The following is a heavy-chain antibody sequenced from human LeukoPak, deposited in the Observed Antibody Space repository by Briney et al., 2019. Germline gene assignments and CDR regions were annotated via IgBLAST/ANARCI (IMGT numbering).Heavy chain of an antibody. CDR2: ISYEGSNK. J-gene: IGHJ4*02. CDR3: ARDTIVDIYYYFDY. CDR1: GFTFSSYA. V-gene: IGHV3-30*01. Sequence: GGSLRLSCAASGFTFSSYAMHWGRQAPGRGRESVAVISYEGSNKYYADSVKGRFTISRDNSKNTLYLQMNSLRAEDKAVYYCARDTIVDIYYYFDYWGQGTLVTVSS. D-gene: IGHD5-12*01.